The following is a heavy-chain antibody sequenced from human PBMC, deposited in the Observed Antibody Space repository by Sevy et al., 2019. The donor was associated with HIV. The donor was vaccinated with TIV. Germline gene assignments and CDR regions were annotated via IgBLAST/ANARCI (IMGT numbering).Heavy chain of an antibody. J-gene: IGHJ6*02. CDR3: ARTDYGGTWHGMDV. CDR1: GFTVSSNY. Sequence: GGSLRLSCAASGFTVSSNYMSWVRQAPGKGLEWVSVIYSGEYTYYADSVKGRFTISRDISKNTLYLQMNSLRAEDTAVYYCARTDYGGTWHGMDVWGQGTTVTVSS. V-gene: IGHV3-66*02. D-gene: IGHD4-17*01. CDR2: IYSGEYT.